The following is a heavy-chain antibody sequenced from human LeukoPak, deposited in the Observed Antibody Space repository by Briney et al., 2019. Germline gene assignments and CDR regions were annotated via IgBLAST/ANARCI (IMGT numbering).Heavy chain of an antibody. D-gene: IGHD6-19*01. Sequence: PGGSLRLSCAASGFTFSSYWMHWVRQAPGKGLLWVSRISSDGSSTTYADSVKGRFTISGDNAKNTLYLQMNSLRAEDTAVYYCARAAVAGDFDYWGRGTLVTVSS. V-gene: IGHV3-74*01. CDR3: ARAAVAGDFDY. CDR2: ISSDGSST. CDR1: GFTFSSYW. J-gene: IGHJ4*02.